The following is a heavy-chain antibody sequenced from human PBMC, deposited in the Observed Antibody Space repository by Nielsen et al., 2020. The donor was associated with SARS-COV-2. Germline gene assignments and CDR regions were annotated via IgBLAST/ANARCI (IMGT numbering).Heavy chain of an antibody. CDR2: IGAGGDSI. CDR3: ATQAEGYKSPYDY. Sequence: GGSLRLSCAASGFTFGSYGMHWVRQAPGKGLEWVSIIGAGGDSIYYADSVKGRFTISRDNSKNTLYLQINSLRADDTAVYYCATQAEGYKSPYDYWGQGTLVTVSS. J-gene: IGHJ4*02. D-gene: IGHD3-10*01. CDR1: GFTFGSYG. V-gene: IGHV3-23*01.